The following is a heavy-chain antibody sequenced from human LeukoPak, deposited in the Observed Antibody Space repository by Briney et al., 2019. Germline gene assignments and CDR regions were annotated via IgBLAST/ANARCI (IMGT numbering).Heavy chain of an antibody. J-gene: IGHJ3*02. CDR1: GGSTTSSNYQ. V-gene: IGHV4-39*07. CDR2: ISYSGST. D-gene: IGHD4-17*01. Sequence: SETLSLTCTVSGGSTTSSNYQWGWTRQPPGKGLEWIGSISYSGSTYFNLSLKSRVMISVDTSSNQISLKLSSVTAADTAVYYCARYGLLNLSEINGFDIWGQGTMVTVSS. CDR3: ARYGLLNLSEINGFDI.